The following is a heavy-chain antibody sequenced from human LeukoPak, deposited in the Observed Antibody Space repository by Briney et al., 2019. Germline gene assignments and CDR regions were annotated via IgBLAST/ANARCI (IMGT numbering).Heavy chain of an antibody. D-gene: IGHD3-10*01. CDR3: ARDPGYGLGVDYGDY. CDR1: GFTVSGNY. CDR2: IHRGGNT. Sequence: GGSLRLSCAASGFTVSGNYMSWVRQAPGRGLEWLSVIHRGGNTYYADSVKGRFTISRDSSKNTVFLQMDSLRAEDTAVYYCARDPGYGLGVDYGDYWGQGTLVTVSS. J-gene: IGHJ4*02. V-gene: IGHV3-66*01.